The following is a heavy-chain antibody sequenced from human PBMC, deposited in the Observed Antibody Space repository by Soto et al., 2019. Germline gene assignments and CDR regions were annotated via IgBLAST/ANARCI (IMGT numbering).Heavy chain of an antibody. J-gene: IGHJ4*02. D-gene: IGHD2-2*01. CDR3: ARDVPGRIVVVPAGLDY. CDR2: TYYRSKWYN. V-gene: IGHV6-1*01. CDR1: GDSVSSNSAA. Sequence: PSQTLSLTCAISGDSVSSNSAAWNWIRQSPSRGLEWLGRTYYRSKWYNDYAVSVKSRITINPDTSKNQFSLQLNSVTPEDTAVYYCARDVPGRIVVVPAGLDYWGQGTLVTVSS.